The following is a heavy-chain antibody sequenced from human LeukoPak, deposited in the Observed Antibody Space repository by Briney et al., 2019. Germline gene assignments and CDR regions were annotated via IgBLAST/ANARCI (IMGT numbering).Heavy chain of an antibody. Sequence: GESLKISCKGSGYSFTSYWIGWVRQMPGKGLEWMGIIYPGDSDTRYSPSFQGQVTISADKSISTAYLQWSSLKASDTAMYYCASTAMGIAAAGSKMPYYFDYWGQGTLVTVSS. CDR1: GYSFTSYW. CDR3: ASTAMGIAAAGSKMPYYFDY. V-gene: IGHV5-51*01. CDR2: IYPGDSDT. J-gene: IGHJ4*02. D-gene: IGHD6-13*01.